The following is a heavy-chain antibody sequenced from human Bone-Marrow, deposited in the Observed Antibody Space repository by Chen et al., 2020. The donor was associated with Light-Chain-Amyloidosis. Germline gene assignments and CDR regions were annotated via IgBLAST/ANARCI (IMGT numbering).Heavy chain of an antibody. CDR2: ISGSGGST. V-gene: IGHV3-23*01. D-gene: IGHD3-22*01. Sequence: EVQLLESGGGLVQPGGSLRLSCAAPGFTFSSYAMNWVRQAPGKGLECVSAISGSGGSTYYADSVKGRFTISRDNSKNTLYLQMNSLRAEDTAVYYCAKDRWDYYDSSGYYGYFDYWGQGTLVTVSS. CDR1: GFTFSSYA. J-gene: IGHJ4*02. CDR3: AKDRWDYYDSSGYYGYFDY.